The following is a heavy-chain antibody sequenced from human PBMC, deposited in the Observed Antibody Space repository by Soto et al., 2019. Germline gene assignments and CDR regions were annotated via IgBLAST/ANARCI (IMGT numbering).Heavy chain of an antibody. CDR3: ARSPVNKNDYGGYYFDY. D-gene: IGHD4-17*01. CDR1: GGSFSGYY. V-gene: IGHV4-34*01. CDR2: INHSGST. Sequence: SETLSLTCAVYGGSFSGYYWSWIRQPPGKGLEWIGEINHSGSTNYNPSLKSRVTISVDTSKNQFSLKLSSVTAADTAVYYCARSPVNKNDYGGYYFDYWGQGTLVTV. J-gene: IGHJ4*02.